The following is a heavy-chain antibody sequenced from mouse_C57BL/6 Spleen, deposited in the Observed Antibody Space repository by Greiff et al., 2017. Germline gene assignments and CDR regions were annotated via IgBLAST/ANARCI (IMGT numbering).Heavy chain of an antibody. CDR2: ISGGGGNT. CDR3: SRHEPFDY. Sequence: EVQLVESGGGLVKPGGSLKLSCAASGFTFSSYTMSWVRQTPEKRLEWVATISGGGGNTYYPDSVKGRFTLSRDNAKNTLYLQLSSLRAEDTAMYYCSRHEPFDYWGQGTTLTVSS. V-gene: IGHV5-9*04. CDR1: GFTFSSYT. J-gene: IGHJ2*01.